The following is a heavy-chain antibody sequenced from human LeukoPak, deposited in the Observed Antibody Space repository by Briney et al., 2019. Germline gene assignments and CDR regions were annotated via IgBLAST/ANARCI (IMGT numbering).Heavy chain of an antibody. J-gene: IGHJ3*02. Sequence: GGSLRLPCAASGLIFNRYALSWVRQAPGKGLEWVSAISGSGSTTYYTDSVKGRFTISRDNSKNTLYLQMISLRAEDTAIYYCAKVASYCGGDCYYDAFDIWGQGTMVTVSS. V-gene: IGHV3-23*01. CDR3: AKVASYCGGDCYYDAFDI. D-gene: IGHD2-21*01. CDR1: GLIFNRYA. CDR2: ISGSGSTT.